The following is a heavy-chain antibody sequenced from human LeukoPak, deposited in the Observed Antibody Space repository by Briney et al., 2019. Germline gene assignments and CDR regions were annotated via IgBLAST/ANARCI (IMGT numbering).Heavy chain of an antibody. J-gene: IGHJ6*02. V-gene: IGHV1-2*02. D-gene: IGHD2/OR15-2a*01. Sequence: GASVKVSCKASGYTVTDYYLHWVRQAPGQGLEWMGWINPNSGDTDYAQKFQGRVTMTRDTSITTVYMELSRLRSDDTALYYCAGGSTSNSLYGMDVWGQGTTVTVSS. CDR2: INPNSGDT. CDR3: AGGSTSNSLYGMDV. CDR1: GYTVTDYY.